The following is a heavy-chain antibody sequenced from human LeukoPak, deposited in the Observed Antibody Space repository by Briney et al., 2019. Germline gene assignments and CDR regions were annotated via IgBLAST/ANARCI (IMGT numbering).Heavy chain of an antibody. CDR1: GFTFSSYS. J-gene: IGHJ4*02. V-gene: IGHV3-23*01. D-gene: IGHD3-22*01. Sequence: GGSLRLSCAASGFTFSSYSMTWVRQAPGKGLEWVSAISGSGGTTYYADSVKGRFTISRDNSNNTLYLQMNSLRAEDTAVYYCAKDRTPHYYDSSDEIDYWGQGTLVTVSS. CDR3: AKDRTPHYYDSSDEIDY. CDR2: ISGSGGTT.